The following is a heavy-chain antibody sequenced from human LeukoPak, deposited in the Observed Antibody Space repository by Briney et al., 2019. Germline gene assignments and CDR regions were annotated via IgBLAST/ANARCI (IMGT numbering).Heavy chain of an antibody. Sequence: ASVKVSCKASGYTFTGYYMHWVRQAPGQGLEWMGWINSNSGGTNYAQKFQGRVTMTRDTSISTAYMELSRLRSDDTAVYYCARDPRIAAAGEGYDYWGQGTLATVSS. J-gene: IGHJ4*02. V-gene: IGHV1-2*02. CDR3: ARDPRIAAAGEGYDY. CDR1: GYTFTGYY. CDR2: INSNSGGT. D-gene: IGHD6-13*01.